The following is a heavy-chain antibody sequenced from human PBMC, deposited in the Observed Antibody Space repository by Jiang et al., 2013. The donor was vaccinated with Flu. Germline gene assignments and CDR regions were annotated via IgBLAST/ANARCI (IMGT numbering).Heavy chain of an antibody. CDR3: ARGPRPLDSSVGAADY. V-gene: IGHV3-64*01. D-gene: IGHD3-22*01. CDR2: ISSNGGRR. J-gene: IGHJ4*02. Sequence: AISSNGGRRHIMQTTVKGRFTISRDNSKNTLYLQMGSLRAEDMAVYYCARGPRPLDSSVGAADYWGQGTLVTVSS.